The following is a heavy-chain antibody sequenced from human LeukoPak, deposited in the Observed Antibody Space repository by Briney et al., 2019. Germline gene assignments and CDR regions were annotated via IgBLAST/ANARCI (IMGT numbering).Heavy chain of an antibody. J-gene: IGHJ5*02. CDR2: IYWDDDN. Sequence: SGPMLVKPTQTLTLTCSLSGFSINSSGEGVGWIRQPPGKALEWLALIYWDDDNRYSPSLTSRLTITKDTSRNHVVLTLSNVQTVDTGTYYCARATMVTRAFDPWGRGILVTVSS. D-gene: IGHD4-17*01. CDR1: GFSINSSGEG. V-gene: IGHV2-5*02. CDR3: ARATMVTRAFDP.